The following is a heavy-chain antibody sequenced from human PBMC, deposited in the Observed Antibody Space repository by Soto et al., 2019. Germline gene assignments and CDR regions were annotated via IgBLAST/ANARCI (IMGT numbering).Heavy chain of an antibody. CDR1: GESINGYY. Sequence: SETLSLTCTVSGESINGYYWSWIRQPPGKGLEWIGYVYFSGSNDYNPSLKSRVTISVNTSKQQVSLRLSSVTAADTAVYYCARSIATPGMNIDYWGQGTLVTVSS. J-gene: IGHJ4*02. V-gene: IGHV4-59*01. CDR3: ARSIATPGMNIDY. CDR2: VYFSGSN. D-gene: IGHD6-13*01.